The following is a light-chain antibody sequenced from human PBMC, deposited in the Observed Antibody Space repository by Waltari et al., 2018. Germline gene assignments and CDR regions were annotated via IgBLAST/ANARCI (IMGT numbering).Light chain of an antibody. CDR3: QQRSGWPPT. J-gene: IGKJ4*01. CDR1: QSIDNF. V-gene: IGKV3-11*01. CDR2: DSS. Sequence: CRASQSIDNFLAWYQQKPGQAPRRLIYDSSNRATDIPARFSGSGSGTDFTLTISSLEPEDFAVYYCQQRSGWPPTFGGGTKVDI.